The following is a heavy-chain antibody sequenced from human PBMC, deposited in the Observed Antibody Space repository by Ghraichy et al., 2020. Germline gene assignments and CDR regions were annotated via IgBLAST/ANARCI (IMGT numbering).Heavy chain of an antibody. J-gene: IGHJ6*02. CDR1: GFTFSSYS. V-gene: IGHV3-21*01. D-gene: IGHD3-10*01. Sequence: GGSLRLSCAASGFTFSSYSMNWVRQAPGKGLEWVSSISSSSSYIYYADSVKGRFTISRDNAKNSLYLQMNSLRAEDTAVYYCARDRDTMVRGVQVYGMDVWGQGTTVTVSS. CDR3: ARDRDTMVRGVQVYGMDV. CDR2: ISSSSSYI.